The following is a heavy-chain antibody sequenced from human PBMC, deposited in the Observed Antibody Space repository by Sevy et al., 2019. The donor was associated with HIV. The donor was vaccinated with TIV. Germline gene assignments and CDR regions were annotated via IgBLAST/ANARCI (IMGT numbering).Heavy chain of an antibody. D-gene: IGHD5-12*01. CDR2: ISYDGSNK. CDR1: GFTFSSYW. CDR3: ARDGGPIVATTGVDY. V-gene: IGHV3-30*19. Sequence: GGSLRLSCAASGFTFSSYWMTWVRQAPGKGLEWVAVISYDGSNKYYADSVKGRFTISRDNSKNTLYLQMNSLRAEDTAVYYCARDGGPIVATTGVDYWGQGTLVTVSS. J-gene: IGHJ4*02.